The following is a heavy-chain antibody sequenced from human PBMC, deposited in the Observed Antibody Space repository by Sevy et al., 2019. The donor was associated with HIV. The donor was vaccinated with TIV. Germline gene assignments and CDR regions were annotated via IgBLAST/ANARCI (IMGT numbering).Heavy chain of an antibody. V-gene: IGHV1-18*01. J-gene: IGHJ4*02. CDR3: ARGGLRIATDY. CDR2: ISPYTGDT. D-gene: IGHD6-13*01. CDR1: GYTFRSYG. Sequence: ASVKVSCRASGYTFRSYGISWVRQAPGQGLEWMGWISPYTGDTDFAQKVQGRISMTSDTSTSTAYMELRSLRSDDTAVYYCARGGLRIATDYWGQGTLVTVSS.